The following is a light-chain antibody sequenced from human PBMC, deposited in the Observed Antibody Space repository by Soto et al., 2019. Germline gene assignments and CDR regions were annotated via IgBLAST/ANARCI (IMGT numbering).Light chain of an antibody. V-gene: IGKV3-20*01. Sequence: EIVLTQSPGTLSLSPGERATLSCRASQTVSSSYLAWYQKTPGQAPRLLIYAASSRATGIPDRFSGSGSGTDFTVTISRLEPEDFGGYYCQQYRSSPRTFGQGTKVEIK. CDR1: QTVSSSY. J-gene: IGKJ1*01. CDR3: QQYRSSPRT. CDR2: AAS.